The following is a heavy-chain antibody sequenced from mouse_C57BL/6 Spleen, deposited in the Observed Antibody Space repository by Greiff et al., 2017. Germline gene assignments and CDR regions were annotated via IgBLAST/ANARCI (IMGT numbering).Heavy chain of an antibody. J-gene: IGHJ3*01. CDR3: ASDYGSSGFAY. V-gene: IGHV1-64*01. Sequence: VQLQQPGAELVKPGASVKLSCKASGYTFTSYWMHWVKQRPGPGLEWIGMIHPNSGSTNYNEKFKSKATLTVDKSSSTAYMQLSSLTSEDSAVYYCASDYGSSGFAYWGQGTLVTVSA. D-gene: IGHD1-1*01. CDR2: IHPNSGST. CDR1: GYTFTSYW.